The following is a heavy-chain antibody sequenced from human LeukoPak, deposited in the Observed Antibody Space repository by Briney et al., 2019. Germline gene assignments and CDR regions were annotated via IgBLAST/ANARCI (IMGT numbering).Heavy chain of an antibody. J-gene: IGHJ6*03. CDR2: IYYSGST. CDR3: ARARRTNLGYYYYYYMDV. CDR1: GGSISSHY. V-gene: IGHV4-59*11. Sequence: SETLSLTCTVSGGSISSHYWSWIRQPPGKGLEWIGYIYYSGSTNYNPSLKSRVTISVDTSKNQFSLKLSSVTAADTAVYYCARARRTNLGYYYYYYMDVWGKGTTVTVSS. D-gene: IGHD7-27*01.